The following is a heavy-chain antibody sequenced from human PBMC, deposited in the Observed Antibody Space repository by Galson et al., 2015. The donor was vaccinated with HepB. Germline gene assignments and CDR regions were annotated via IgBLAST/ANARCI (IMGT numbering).Heavy chain of an antibody. CDR2: ISYDGSKE. V-gene: IGHV3-30*04. CDR1: GFIFSSYA. D-gene: IGHD6-13*01. J-gene: IGHJ3*02. CDR3: TRDLGAATGLTAFDI. Sequence: SLRLSCAASGFIFSSYAMHWVRQAPGKGLEWVAVISYDGSKEYYADSVKGRFTISRDNSRNTLYLQMNSLRAEDMAVYYCTRDLGAATGLTAFDIWGQGTMVTVSS.